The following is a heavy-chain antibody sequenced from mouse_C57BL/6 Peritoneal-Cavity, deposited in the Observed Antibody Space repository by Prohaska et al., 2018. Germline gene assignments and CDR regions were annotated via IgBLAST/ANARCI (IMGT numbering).Heavy chain of an antibody. V-gene: IGHV1-4*01. CDR1: GYTFTSYT. CDR3: ARSDITTVAADY. D-gene: IGHD1-1*01. CDR2: INPNSGYS. Sequence: TSCKASGYTFTSYTMHWPKQRPGQGLEWIVYINPNSGYSKYNQKFKDKATVTADKSAGTAYMQVNSVTSEESADYYCARSDITTVAADYWGQGTTLTVSS. J-gene: IGHJ2*01.